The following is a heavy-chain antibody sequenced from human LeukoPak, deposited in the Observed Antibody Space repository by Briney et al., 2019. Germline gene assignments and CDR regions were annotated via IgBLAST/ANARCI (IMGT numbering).Heavy chain of an antibody. J-gene: IGHJ6*03. V-gene: IGHV5-51*01. D-gene: IGHD6-13*01. Sequence: GESLKISCQGSGYNFPIYWIGWVRQMPGQGPEWMGIIYPDDSNTIYGPCFQGQVTISADKSSNTAYLEWSSLKASDTAIYYCARQGAAGTDQYYYYYYMDVWGKGTRVTVSS. CDR2: IYPDDSNT. CDR1: GYNFPIYW. CDR3: ARQGAAGTDQYYYYYYMDV.